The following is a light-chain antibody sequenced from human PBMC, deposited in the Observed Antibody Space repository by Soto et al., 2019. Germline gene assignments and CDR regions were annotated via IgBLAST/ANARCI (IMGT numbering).Light chain of an antibody. Sequence: EIVLTQSPATLSLSPGERVTLSCRASQGISTYLAWYQQKPGQAPRLLVYDASNRASGVPARFSGSGSGTDFTVTISSLDPQDVAVYYCQQRTDWPPRPLTGGGGTGVDIK. CDR2: DAS. CDR1: QGISTY. V-gene: IGKV3-11*01. J-gene: IGKJ4*02. CDR3: QQRTDWPPRPLT.